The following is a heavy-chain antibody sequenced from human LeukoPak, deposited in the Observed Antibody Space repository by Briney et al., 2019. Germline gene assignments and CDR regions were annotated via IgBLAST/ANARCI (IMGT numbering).Heavy chain of an antibody. CDR2: ISVSGGGT. CDR3: AKRGLGMITFGGVPFDY. CDR1: GFTFSSYA. J-gene: IGHJ4*02. D-gene: IGHD3-16*01. V-gene: IGHV3-23*01. Sequence: PGGSLRLSCAASGFTFSSYAMSWVRQAPGKGLEWVSGISVSGGGTYYADSVKGRFTISRDNSKNTLYLHMNSLRAEDTAVYYCAKRGLGMITFGGVPFDYWGQGTLVTVSS.